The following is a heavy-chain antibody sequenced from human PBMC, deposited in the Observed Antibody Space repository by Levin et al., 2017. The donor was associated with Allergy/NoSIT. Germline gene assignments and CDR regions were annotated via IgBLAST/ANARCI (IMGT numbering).Heavy chain of an antibody. J-gene: IGHJ4*02. Sequence: SETLSLTCTVSGGSISSGGYYWSWIRQHPGKGLEWIGYIYYSGSTYYNPSLQSRLTISVDTSKNQFSLKLSSVTAADTAVYYCARALGVWGSYRPSLQFDYWGQGTLVTVSS. CDR1: GGSISSGGYY. CDR2: IYYSGST. CDR3: ARALGVWGSYRPSLQFDY. D-gene: IGHD3-16*02. V-gene: IGHV4-31*03.